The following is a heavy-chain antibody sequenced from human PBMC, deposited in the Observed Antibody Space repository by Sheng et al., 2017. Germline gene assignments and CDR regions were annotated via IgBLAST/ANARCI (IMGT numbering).Heavy chain of an antibody. V-gene: IGHV4-34*01. CDR2: INHSGST. Sequence: QVQLQQWGAGLLKPSETLSLTCAVYGGSFSGYYWSWIRQPPGKGLEWIGEINHSGSTNYNPSLKSRVTISVDTSKNQFSLKLSSVTAADTAVYYCARGAPQGSQRGSILGYWGQGTLVTVSS. J-gene: IGHJ4*02. D-gene: IGHD1-26*01. CDR3: ARGAPQGSQRGSILGY. CDR1: GGSFSGYY.